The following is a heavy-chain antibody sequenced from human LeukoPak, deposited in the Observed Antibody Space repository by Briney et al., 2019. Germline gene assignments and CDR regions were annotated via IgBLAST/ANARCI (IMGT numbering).Heavy chain of an antibody. CDR1: GFSFSNYC. V-gene: IGHV3-23*01. CDR3: AKGPHTSPFDY. J-gene: IGHJ4*02. D-gene: IGHD5-18*01. Sequence: GGSLRLSCAASGFSFSNYCMSWVRQAPGKGLEWVSSFSGTSSTTYYADSVKGRFTISRDNSKNTLNLQMNSLRAEDTAVYYCAKGPHTSPFDYWGQGTLVTVSS. CDR2: FSGTSSTT.